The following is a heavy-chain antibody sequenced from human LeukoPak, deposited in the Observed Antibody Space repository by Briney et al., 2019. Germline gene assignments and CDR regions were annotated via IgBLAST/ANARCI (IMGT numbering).Heavy chain of an antibody. Sequence: ASETLSLTCTVSGGSISSYHWSWIRQSPGKGLEWIGYIYYSGSTNYNPSLKSRVTISLDTSKNQFSLKLISVTAADTAVYYCARAYGRYSSSPYNWLDPWGQGTLVTVSS. CDR1: GGSISSYH. CDR3: ARAYGRYSSSPYNWLDP. CDR2: IYYSGST. D-gene: IGHD6-6*01. V-gene: IGHV4-59*01. J-gene: IGHJ5*02.